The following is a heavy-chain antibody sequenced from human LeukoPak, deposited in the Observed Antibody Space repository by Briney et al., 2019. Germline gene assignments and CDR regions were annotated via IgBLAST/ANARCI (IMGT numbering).Heavy chain of an antibody. CDR3: ARLWSGYRPPDY. D-gene: IGHD3-3*01. CDR2: IYYSGST. V-gene: IGHV4-39*01. Sequence: SETLSLTCTVSGGSISSGGYYWRWIRQHPGKGLEWIGYIYYSGSTYYNPSLKSRVTISVDTSRNQISLKLRSVTAADTAMYYCARLWSGYRPPDYWGQGTLVSVSS. CDR1: GGSISSGGYY. J-gene: IGHJ4*02.